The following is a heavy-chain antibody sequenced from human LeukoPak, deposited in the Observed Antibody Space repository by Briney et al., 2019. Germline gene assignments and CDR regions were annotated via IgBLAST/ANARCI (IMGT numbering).Heavy chain of an antibody. D-gene: IGHD2-15*01. CDR2: IYPGDSDT. CDR3: ARQQDRDWFDP. J-gene: IGHJ5*02. V-gene: IGHV5-51*01. CDR1: GYSFTSYW. Sequence: GESLQISCQSSGYSFTSYWIGWVRQMPGKGLEWMGIIYPGDSDTRYSPSFQGQVTISADKSISTAYLQWSSLKASDTAMYYCARQQDRDWFDPWGQGTLVTVSS.